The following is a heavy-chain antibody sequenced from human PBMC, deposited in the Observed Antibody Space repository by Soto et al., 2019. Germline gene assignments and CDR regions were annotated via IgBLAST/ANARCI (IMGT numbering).Heavy chain of an antibody. V-gene: IGHV3-23*01. D-gene: IGHD3-3*01. Sequence: GGSLRLSCAASGFTFSNYAVAWVRQPPGKGLEWVSIISRNGSSTYDADSVKGRFTISRDNSKDTLYLQMNSLGVEDTAVYYCAKDFGSPPVKTEAMYYFDRWGRGTRVTVSS. CDR1: GFTFSNYA. CDR3: AKDFGSPPVKTEAMYYFDR. J-gene: IGHJ4*02. CDR2: ISRNGSST.